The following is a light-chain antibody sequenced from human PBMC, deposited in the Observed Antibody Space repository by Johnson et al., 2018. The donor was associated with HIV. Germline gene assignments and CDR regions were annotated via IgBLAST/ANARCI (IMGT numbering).Light chain of an antibody. CDR3: GTWDSSLSVYV. CDR1: SSNIENYF. V-gene: IGLV1-51*02. CDR2: EDN. Sequence: QSILTQPPSVSAAPGQRVNISCSGNSSNIENYFVSWYQQLPGAAPRLVIYEDNKRPSGIPDRFSGSKSGASATLGIPGLQTGDEADYYCGTWDSSLSVYVFGTGTKVTVL. J-gene: IGLJ1*01.